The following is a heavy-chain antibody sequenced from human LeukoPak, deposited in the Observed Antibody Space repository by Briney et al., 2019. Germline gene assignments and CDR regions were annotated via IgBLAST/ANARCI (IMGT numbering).Heavy chain of an antibody. CDR1: GGSISSSSYY. Sequence: SETLSLTCTVSGGSISSSSYYWGWIRQPPGKGLEWIGSIYYSGSTYYNPSLKSRVTISVDTSKNQFSLKLSSVTAADTAVYYCARGLGIRFDPWGQGTLVTVSS. J-gene: IGHJ5*02. D-gene: IGHD6-13*01. CDR3: ARGLGIRFDP. V-gene: IGHV4-39*07. CDR2: IYYSGST.